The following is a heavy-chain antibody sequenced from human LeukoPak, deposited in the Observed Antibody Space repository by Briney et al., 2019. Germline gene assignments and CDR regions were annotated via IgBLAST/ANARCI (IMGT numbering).Heavy chain of an antibody. D-gene: IGHD3-22*01. J-gene: IGHJ4*02. Sequence: GGSLRLSCAASGFTFSSYAMHWVRQAPGKGLEWVAVISHDGSNKYYADSVKGRFTISRDNSKNTLYLQMNSLRAEDTAVYYCARVSFPYDSSGYPDYWGQGTLVTVSS. CDR2: ISHDGSNK. V-gene: IGHV3-30-3*01. CDR1: GFTFSSYA. CDR3: ARVSFPYDSSGYPDY.